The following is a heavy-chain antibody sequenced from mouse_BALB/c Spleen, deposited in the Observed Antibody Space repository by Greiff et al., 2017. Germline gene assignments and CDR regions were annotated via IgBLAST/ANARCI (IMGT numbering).Heavy chain of an antibody. Sequence: EVKLVESGGGLVQPGGSRKLSCAASGFTFSSFGMHWVRQAPEKGLEWVAYISSGSSTIYYADTVKGRFTISRDNPKNTLFLQMTSLRSEDTAMYYCARLGYYGTYWYFDVWGAGTTVTVSS. J-gene: IGHJ1*01. CDR1: GFTFSSFG. D-gene: IGHD1-1*01. V-gene: IGHV5-17*02. CDR3: ARLGYYGTYWYFDV. CDR2: ISSGSSTI.